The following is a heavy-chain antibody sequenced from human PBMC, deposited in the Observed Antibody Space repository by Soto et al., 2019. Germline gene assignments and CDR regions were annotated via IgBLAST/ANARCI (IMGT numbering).Heavy chain of an antibody. CDR1: GYSFTSYW. CDR2: IYPGDSDT. J-gene: IGHJ3*02. CDR3: ARDPSVRGYCSGGSCYYAFDS. Sequence: GESLKISCKGSGYSFTSYWIGWVRQMPGKGLGWMGIIYPGDSDTRYSPSFQGQVTISADKSISTAYLQWSSLKASDTAMYYCARDPSVRGYCSGGSCYYAFDSSGQGTIVTVSS. D-gene: IGHD2-15*01. V-gene: IGHV5-51*01.